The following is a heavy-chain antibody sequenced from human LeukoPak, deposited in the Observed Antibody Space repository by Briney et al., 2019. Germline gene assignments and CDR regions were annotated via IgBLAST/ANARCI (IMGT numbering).Heavy chain of an antibody. CDR1: GFSFSNYA. V-gene: IGHV3-23*01. CDR3: AKDLTGTYSDYFDY. Sequence: GGSLRLSCAASGFSFSNYAMTWVRQAPGKGLEWVSSLHLGGGDTYYADSVKGRFIISRDNSRNTLYLQMNSLRVDDTAVYYCAKDLTGTYSDYFDYWGQGTLVTVSS. D-gene: IGHD1-1*01. CDR2: LHLGGGDT. J-gene: IGHJ4*02.